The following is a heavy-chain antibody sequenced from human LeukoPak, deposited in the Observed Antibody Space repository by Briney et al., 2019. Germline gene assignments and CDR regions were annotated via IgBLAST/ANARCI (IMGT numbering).Heavy chain of an antibody. CDR3: ARDLRELPPGISEYFDY. CDR1: GFTFSSYS. Sequence: PGGSLRLSCAASGFTFSSYSMNWVRQAPGKGLEWVSSISSSSSYIYYADSVKGRFTTSRGNAKNSLYLQMNSLRAEDTAVYYCARDLRELPPGISEYFDYWGQGTLVTVSS. CDR2: ISSSSSYI. D-gene: IGHD1-26*01. J-gene: IGHJ4*02. V-gene: IGHV3-21*01.